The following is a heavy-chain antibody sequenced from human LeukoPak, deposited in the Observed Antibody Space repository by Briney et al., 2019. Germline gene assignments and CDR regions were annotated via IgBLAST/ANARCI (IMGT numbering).Heavy chain of an antibody. CDR2: VDPEDGET. CDR1: GYTFTDYY. J-gene: IGHJ6*03. V-gene: IGHV1-69-2*01. CDR3: ATWTTVFIESYYYMDV. Sequence: GASVKISCKASGYTFTDYYMHWVQQAPGKGLEWMGRVDPEDGETIYAEKFQGRVTISADTSTDTAYMELSSLRSEDTAVYYCATWTTVFIESYYYMDVWGKGTTVTVSS. D-gene: IGHD4-11*01.